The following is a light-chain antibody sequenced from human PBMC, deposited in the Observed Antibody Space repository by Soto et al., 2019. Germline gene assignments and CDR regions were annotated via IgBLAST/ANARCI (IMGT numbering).Light chain of an antibody. Sequence: QSALTQPPSASGSPGQSLTISCTGTSSDVGGYNFVSWYQQHPGKAPKLMISDVNRRPSGVPDRFSGSKSGNTASPTVSGLQAEDEADYYCSSYAGSNNWVFGGGTKLTVL. CDR2: DVN. CDR1: SSDVGGYNF. J-gene: IGLJ3*02. CDR3: SSYAGSNNWV. V-gene: IGLV2-8*01.